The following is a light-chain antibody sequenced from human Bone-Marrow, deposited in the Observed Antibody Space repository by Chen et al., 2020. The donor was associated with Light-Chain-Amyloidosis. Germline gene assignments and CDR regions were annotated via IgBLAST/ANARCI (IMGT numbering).Light chain of an antibody. J-gene: IGLJ3*02. CDR3: QVWDRSSDRPV. CDR2: DDS. CDR1: NIGSTS. Sequence: SYVLTQPSSVSVAPGQTATIACGGNNIGSTSVPWYQQTPGQAPLLVVYDDSDRPSGIPERLSGSNSGNTATLTISRVEAGDEADYYCQVWDRSSDRPVFGGWTKLTVL. V-gene: IGLV3-21*02.